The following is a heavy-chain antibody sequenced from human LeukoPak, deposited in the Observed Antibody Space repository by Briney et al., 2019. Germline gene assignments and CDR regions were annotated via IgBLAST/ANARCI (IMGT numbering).Heavy chain of an antibody. Sequence: PGGSLRLSCAASGFTFSSYAMSWVRQAPGKGLEWVSAISGSGGSTYYADSVKGRFTISSDNSKNTLYLQMNSLRAEDTAVYYCAKGTYYYDSSGYPTPFDYWGQGTLVTVSS. J-gene: IGHJ4*02. D-gene: IGHD3-22*01. CDR2: ISGSGGST. V-gene: IGHV3-23*01. CDR1: GFTFSSYA. CDR3: AKGTYYYDSSGYPTPFDY.